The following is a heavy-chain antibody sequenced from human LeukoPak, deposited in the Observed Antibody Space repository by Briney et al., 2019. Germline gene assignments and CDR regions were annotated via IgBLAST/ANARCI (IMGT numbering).Heavy chain of an antibody. CDR3: ASGVSSYGPFDY. J-gene: IGHJ4*02. D-gene: IGHD5-18*01. CDR1: GYTFTSYG. Sequence: ASVKVSCKASGYTFTSYGISWVRQAPGQGLEWMGWISAYNGNTNYAQKFQGRVTITADKSTSTAYMELSSLRSEDTAVYYCASGVSSYGPFDYWGQGTLVTVSS. V-gene: IGHV1-18*01. CDR2: ISAYNGNT.